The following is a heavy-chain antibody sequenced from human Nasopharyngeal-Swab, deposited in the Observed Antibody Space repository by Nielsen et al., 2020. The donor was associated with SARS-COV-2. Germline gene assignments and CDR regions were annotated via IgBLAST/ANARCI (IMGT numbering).Heavy chain of an antibody. Sequence: ASVKVSCKASGYTFTSYYMHWVRQAPGHGLEWMGIINPSGGSTSYAQKFQGRGTMTRDTSTSTVYMELSSLRSEDTAVYYCARDREVVVVAATNNWFDPWGQGTLVTVSS. CDR1: GYTFTSYY. J-gene: IGHJ5*02. CDR3: ARDREVVVVAATNNWFDP. D-gene: IGHD2-15*01. CDR2: INPSGGST. V-gene: IGHV1-46*01.